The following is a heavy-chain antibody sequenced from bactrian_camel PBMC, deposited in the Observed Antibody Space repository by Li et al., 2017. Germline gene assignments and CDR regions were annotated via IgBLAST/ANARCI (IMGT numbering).Heavy chain of an antibody. D-gene: IGHD3*01. CDR3: AAEARRCLLRNQYTY. CDR2: IDRFGFI. Sequence: HVQLVESGGGSVQAGGSLRLSCVVSQYTDNQYCLGWFRQAPGKEREGVATIDRFGFIAYADSVRGRFTLSRDNAKNTLYLQMNSLKAEDTAMYYCAAEARRCLLRNQYTYWGQGTQVTVS. V-gene: IGHV3S53*01. CDR1: QYTDNQYC. J-gene: IGHJ4*01.